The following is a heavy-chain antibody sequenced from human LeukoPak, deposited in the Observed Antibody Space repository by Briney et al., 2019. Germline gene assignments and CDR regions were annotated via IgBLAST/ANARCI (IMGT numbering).Heavy chain of an antibody. CDR3: ARDNDYYDSSGYPGSFDT. CDR1: GDSISSDGYA. Sequence: PSETLSLTCAVSGDSISSDGYAWNWIRQPPGKGLEWIGYIYYSGSTYFNPSLKSRVTMSVDTSKNQFSLRLSSVTAADTAVYYCARDNDYYDSSGYPGSFDTRGQGILVTVSS. D-gene: IGHD3-22*01. V-gene: IGHV4-30-4*07. J-gene: IGHJ4*02. CDR2: IYYSGST.